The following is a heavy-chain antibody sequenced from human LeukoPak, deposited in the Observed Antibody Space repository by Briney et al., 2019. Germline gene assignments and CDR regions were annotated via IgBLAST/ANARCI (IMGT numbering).Heavy chain of an antibody. Sequence: GGSLRLSCAASGFTFSSYAMSWVRQAPGEGLEWVSAISGSGGSTYYADSVKGRFTISRDNSKNTLYLQMNSLRAEDTAVYYCAKDRGSRRDGYNLPDYWGQGTLVTVSS. D-gene: IGHD5-24*01. J-gene: IGHJ4*02. CDR2: ISGSGGST. V-gene: IGHV3-23*01. CDR3: AKDRGSRRDGYNLPDY. CDR1: GFTFSSYA.